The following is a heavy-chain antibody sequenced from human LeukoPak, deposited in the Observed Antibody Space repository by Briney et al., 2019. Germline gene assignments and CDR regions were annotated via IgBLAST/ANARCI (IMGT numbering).Heavy chain of an antibody. CDR1: GYTFTGYY. Sequence: GASVKVSCKASGYTFTGYYMHWVRQAPGQGLEWMGWINANSGGTNYAQKFQGRVTMTRDTSISTAYMELRSLRSDDTAVYYCARYSSSIGQAFDIWGQGTMVTVSS. D-gene: IGHD6-13*01. CDR2: INANSGGT. CDR3: ARYSSSIGQAFDI. J-gene: IGHJ3*02. V-gene: IGHV1-2*02.